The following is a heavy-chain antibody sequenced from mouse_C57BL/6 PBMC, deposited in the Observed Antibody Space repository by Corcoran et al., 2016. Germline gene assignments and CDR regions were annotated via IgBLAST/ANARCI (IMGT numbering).Heavy chain of an antibody. CDR2: INPNNGGT. CDR1: GYTFTDYY. CDR3: ARFGLFYAMDY. J-gene: IGHJ4*01. V-gene: IGHV1-26*01. Sequence: EVQLQQSGPELVKPGASVKISCKASGYTFTDYYMNWVKQSHGKSLEWIGDINPNNGGTSYNQKFKGKATLTVDKSSSTAYMELRSLTSEDSAVYYCARFGLFYAMDYWGQGTSVTVSS.